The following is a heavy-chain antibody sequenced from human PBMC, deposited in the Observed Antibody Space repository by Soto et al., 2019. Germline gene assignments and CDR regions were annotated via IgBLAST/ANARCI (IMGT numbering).Heavy chain of an antibody. Sequence: GESLKISCAASGFTFSSYAMSWVRQAPGKGLEWVSAISGSGGSTYYADSVKGRFTISRDNSKNTLYLQMNSLRAEDTAVYYCASSDCSGGSCYDAFDIWGQGTMVTVSS. D-gene: IGHD2-15*01. V-gene: IGHV3-23*01. CDR2: ISGSGGST. J-gene: IGHJ3*02. CDR1: GFTFSSYA. CDR3: ASSDCSGGSCYDAFDI.